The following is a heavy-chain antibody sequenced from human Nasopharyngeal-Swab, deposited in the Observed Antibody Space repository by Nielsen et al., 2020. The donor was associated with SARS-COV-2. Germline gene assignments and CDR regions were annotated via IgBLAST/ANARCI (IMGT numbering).Heavy chain of an antibody. CDR1: GFTFSDYY. Sequence: GESLKISCAASGFTFSDYYMSWIRQAPGKGLEWVSYISSSGSTIYYADSVKGRFTISRDNAKNSLYLQMNSLRAEDTAVYYCAREVAIAAAGRGDYFDYWGQGTLVTVSS. CDR3: AREVAIAAAGRGDYFDY. D-gene: IGHD6-13*01. CDR2: ISSSGSTI. J-gene: IGHJ4*02. V-gene: IGHV3-11*04.